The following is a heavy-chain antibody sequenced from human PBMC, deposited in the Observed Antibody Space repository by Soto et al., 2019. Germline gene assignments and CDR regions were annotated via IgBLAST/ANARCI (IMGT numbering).Heavy chain of an antibody. V-gene: IGHV1-69*13. Sequence: SVKVSCKASGVTVSRYAISWVRQAPGQGLEWMGWIIPLFGTANYAQRFQGRVSITADESTTTAYMELRGLRSEDTAVYYCARGVHLDSGGYDYFYWGQGTLVTVSS. CDR1: GVTVSRYA. D-gene: IGHD3-22*01. CDR3: ARGVHLDSGGYDYFY. J-gene: IGHJ4*02. CDR2: IIPLFGTA.